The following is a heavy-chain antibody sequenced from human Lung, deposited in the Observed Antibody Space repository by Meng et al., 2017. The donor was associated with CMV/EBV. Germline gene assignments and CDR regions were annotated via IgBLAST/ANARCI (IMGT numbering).Heavy chain of an antibody. CDR1: GGSISSGDYY. J-gene: IGHJ4*02. D-gene: IGHD3-22*01. CDR3: ASLRVAKTYYYDSSGYIDY. CDR2: IYYSGST. Sequence: LXXTVSGGSISSGDYYWSWIRQPPGEGLEWIGYIYYSGSTYYNPSLKSRVTISVDTSKTQFSLKLSSVTAADTAVYYCASLRVAKTYYYDSSGYIDYWGQGTXVTVSS. V-gene: IGHV4-30-4*08.